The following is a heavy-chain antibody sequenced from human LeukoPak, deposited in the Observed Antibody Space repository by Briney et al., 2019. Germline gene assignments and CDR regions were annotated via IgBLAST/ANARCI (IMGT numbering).Heavy chain of an antibody. D-gene: IGHD3-9*01. CDR2: ISAYNGNT. CDR3: ARVYDILTGYHNWFDP. V-gene: IGHV1-18*04. Sequence: ASVKVSCKASGYTFTGYYMHWVRQAPGQGLEWMGWISAYNGNTNYAQKLQGRVTMTTDTSTSTAYMELRSLRSDDTAVYYCARVYDILTGYHNWFDPWGQGTLVTVSS. J-gene: IGHJ5*02. CDR1: GYTFTGYY.